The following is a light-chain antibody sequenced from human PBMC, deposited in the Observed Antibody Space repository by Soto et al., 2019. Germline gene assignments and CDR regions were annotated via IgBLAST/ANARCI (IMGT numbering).Light chain of an antibody. CDR3: TSFTTTNIWV. V-gene: IGLV2-14*01. J-gene: IGLJ3*02. CDR1: KSDIGDYNY. Sequence: QSALTQPASVSGSPGQSITISCTGTKSDIGDYNYVSWYQQHPGKAPNLVICEVTNRPSGVSSRFSGSKSGNTASLTISGLRAEDEADYYCTSFTTTNIWVFGGGTKLTVL. CDR2: EVT.